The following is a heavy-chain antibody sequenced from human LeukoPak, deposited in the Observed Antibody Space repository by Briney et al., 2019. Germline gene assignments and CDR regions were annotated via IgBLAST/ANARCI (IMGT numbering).Heavy chain of an antibody. CDR3: AKTESPMVRGVINGMDV. V-gene: IGHV3-30*18. CDR1: GFTFSRYG. D-gene: IGHD3-10*01. Sequence: GRSLRLSCAASGFTFSRYGMHWVRQAPGKGLEWVAVISYDGNNKYYADSVTGRFTISRGNSKNTLFLQMNSLRAEDTAVYHCAKTESPMVRGVINGMDVWGQGTTVTVSS. CDR2: ISYDGNNK. J-gene: IGHJ6*02.